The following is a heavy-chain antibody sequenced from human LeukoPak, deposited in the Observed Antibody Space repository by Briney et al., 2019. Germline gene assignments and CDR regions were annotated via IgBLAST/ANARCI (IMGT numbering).Heavy chain of an antibody. Sequence: PSETLSLTCAVYGGSFSGYYWSWIRQPPGKGLEWIGEINHSGSTNYNPSLKSRVTISVDTSKNQFSLKLSSVTAADTAVYYGARGILGPMDVWGQGTTVTVSS. CDR2: INHSGST. J-gene: IGHJ6*02. V-gene: IGHV4-34*01. D-gene: IGHD2-8*02. CDR3: ARGILGPMDV. CDR1: GGSFSGYY.